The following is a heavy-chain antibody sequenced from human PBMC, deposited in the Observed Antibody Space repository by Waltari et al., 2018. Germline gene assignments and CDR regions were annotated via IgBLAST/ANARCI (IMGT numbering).Heavy chain of an antibody. D-gene: IGHD3-10*01. V-gene: IGHV4-61*01. Sequence: QVQLQESGPGLVKPSQTLSLTCTVSGGSISSGSYYWSWIRQPPGKGLEWIGEINHSGSTNYNPSLKSRVTISVDTSKNQFSLKLSSVTAADTAVYYCARVGLVRPVRRGFDIWGQGTMVTVSS. J-gene: IGHJ3*02. CDR1: GGSISSGSYY. CDR3: ARVGLVRPVRRGFDI. CDR2: INHSGST.